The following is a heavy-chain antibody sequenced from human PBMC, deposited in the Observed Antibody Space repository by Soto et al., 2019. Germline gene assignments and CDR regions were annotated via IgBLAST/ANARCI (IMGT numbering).Heavy chain of an antibody. V-gene: IGHV1-2*04. CDR2: INPNSGGT. Sequence: QVQLVQSGAEVKKPGASVKVSCKASGYTFTGYYMHWVRQAPGQGLEWMGWINPNSGGTNYAQKFQGWVTMTRDTSISTAYMELSRLRSDDTAVYYCARATYYDFWSAPYYFDYWGQGTLVTVSS. CDR3: ARATYYDFWSAPYYFDY. D-gene: IGHD3-3*01. J-gene: IGHJ4*02. CDR1: GYTFTGYY.